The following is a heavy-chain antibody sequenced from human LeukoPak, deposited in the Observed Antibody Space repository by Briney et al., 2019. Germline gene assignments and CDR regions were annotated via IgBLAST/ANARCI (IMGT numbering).Heavy chain of an antibody. D-gene: IGHD6-13*01. CDR2: ISYDGSNK. CDR1: GFTFSSYA. Sequence: GGSLRLSCAASGFTFSSYAMHWVRQAPGKGLEWVAVISYDGSNKYYADSVKGRFTISRDNSKNTLYLQMNSLRAEDTAVYYCARSNLAAAVYWGQGTLVTVSS. CDR3: ARSNLAAAVY. J-gene: IGHJ4*02. V-gene: IGHV3-30*04.